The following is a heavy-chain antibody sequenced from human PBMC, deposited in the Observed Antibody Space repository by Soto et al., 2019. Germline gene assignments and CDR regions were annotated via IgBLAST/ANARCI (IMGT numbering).Heavy chain of an antibody. J-gene: IGHJ4*02. Sequence: SETLSLTCTVSGGSISSSSYYWGWIRQPPGKGLEWIGSIYNSGSTYYKPSLKSRVTISVDTSKNQFSLKLSSLTASDTAVYYCARHQLAVAGREALDYWGQGTLVTVS. V-gene: IGHV4-39*01. CDR3: ARHQLAVAGREALDY. D-gene: IGHD6-19*01. CDR2: IYNSGST. CDR1: GGSISSSSYY.